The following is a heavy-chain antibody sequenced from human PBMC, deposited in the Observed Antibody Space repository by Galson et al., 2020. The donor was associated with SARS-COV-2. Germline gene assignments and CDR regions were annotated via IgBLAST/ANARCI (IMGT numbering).Heavy chain of an antibody. J-gene: IGHJ4*02. Sequence: ASVKVSCKASGYTFTYYFMHWVRRVPGQGLEWMGRINPNTGDTIFAQMFQARVTLTRDASINTVYMELSGLRFDDRAVYYCARSITGSGELDFWGQGTLVTVSS. V-gene: IGHV1-2*06. CDR2: INPNTGDT. D-gene: IGHD1-20*01. CDR3: ARSITGSGELDF. CDR1: GYTFTYYF.